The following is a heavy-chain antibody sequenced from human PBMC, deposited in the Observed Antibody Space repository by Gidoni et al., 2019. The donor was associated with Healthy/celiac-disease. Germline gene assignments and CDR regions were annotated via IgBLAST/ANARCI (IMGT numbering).Heavy chain of an antibody. CDR3: ESYDSSGHHWYFDL. Sequence: QVQLVASGGGVVPPGRSLRLSCAAYGFPFSSYGMHWVRQAPGKGLEGVAVIWHDGSNKYYAASVKARFTITRDNSKHKLYLQMNSLRGEDTAVDYCESYDSSGHHWYFDLWGRSTLVTVSS. V-gene: IGHV3-33*01. D-gene: IGHD3-22*01. J-gene: IGHJ2*01. CDR2: IWHDGSNK. CDR1: GFPFSSYG.